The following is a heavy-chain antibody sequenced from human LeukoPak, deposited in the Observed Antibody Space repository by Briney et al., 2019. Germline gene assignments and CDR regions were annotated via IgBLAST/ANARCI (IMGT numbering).Heavy chain of an antibody. Sequence: SVKVSCKASGGTFSSYAISWVRQAPGQGLEWMGGIIPIFGTANYAQKFQGRVTITADESTSAAYMELSSLRSEDTAVYYCARDLGGEDWFDPWGQGTLVTVSS. V-gene: IGHV1-69*01. CDR1: GGTFSSYA. CDR2: IIPIFGTA. D-gene: IGHD1-26*01. J-gene: IGHJ5*02. CDR3: ARDLGGEDWFDP.